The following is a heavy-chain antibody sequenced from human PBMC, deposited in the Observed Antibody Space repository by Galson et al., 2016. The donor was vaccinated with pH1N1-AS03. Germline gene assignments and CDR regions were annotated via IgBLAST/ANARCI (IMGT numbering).Heavy chain of an antibody. CDR3: ARHENGETPGKWFDS. V-gene: IGHV1-69*02. CDR1: GGSFFSHP. CDR2: IVPILGMT. Sequence: SVKVSCKASGGSFFSHPVYWVRQAPGQGLEWMGRIVPILGMTNYAQKFQGRATIARDRSTCTAYMELTSLRSEDTAVYCCARHENGETPGKWFDSWGQGTLVTVSS. J-gene: IGHJ5*01. D-gene: IGHD4-17*01.